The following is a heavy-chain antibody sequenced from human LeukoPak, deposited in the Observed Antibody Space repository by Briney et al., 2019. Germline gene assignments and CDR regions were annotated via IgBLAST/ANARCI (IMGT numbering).Heavy chain of an antibody. J-gene: IGHJ4*02. CDR2: ISGSGGST. V-gene: IGHV3-23*01. D-gene: IGHD3-9*01. CDR1: GFTFSSYA. Sequence: GGSLRLSCAASGFTFSSYAMSWVRQAPGKGLEWVSAISGSGGSTYYADSVKGRFTISRDNSKNTLYLQMNSLRAEDTAVYYCAKVVGGYDILTGYLDYWGQGTLVTVSS. CDR3: AKVVGGYDILTGYLDY.